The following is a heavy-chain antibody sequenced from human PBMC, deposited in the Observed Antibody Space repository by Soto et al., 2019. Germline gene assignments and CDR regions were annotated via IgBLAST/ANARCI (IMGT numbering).Heavy chain of an antibody. D-gene: IGHD6-19*01. CDR3: AKARSGWWPFDY. J-gene: IGHJ4*02. V-gene: IGHV3-23*01. CDR1: GFTFRDYA. Sequence: GSLRLSCAVSGFTFRDYAMNWVRQAPGKGLEWVSGISGSGGTTYYAESVKGRFTISRDNVKDTLYLQMNSLRAEDTAVYYCAKARSGWWPFDYWGQGALVTVS. CDR2: ISGSGGTT.